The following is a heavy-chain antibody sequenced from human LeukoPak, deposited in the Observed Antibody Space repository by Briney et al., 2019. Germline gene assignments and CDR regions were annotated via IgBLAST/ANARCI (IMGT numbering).Heavy chain of an antibody. CDR1: GFTFSSYA. CDR3: AGCDFWSGYYRDYYYYGMDV. V-gene: IGHV3-7*01. J-gene: IGHJ6*02. Sequence: GGSLRLSCAASGFTFSSYAMSWVRQAPGKGLEWVANIKQDGSEKYYVDSVKGRFTISRDNAKNSLYLQMNSLRAEDTAVYYCAGCDFWSGYYRDYYYYGMDVWGQGTTVTVSS. D-gene: IGHD3-3*01. CDR2: IKQDGSEK.